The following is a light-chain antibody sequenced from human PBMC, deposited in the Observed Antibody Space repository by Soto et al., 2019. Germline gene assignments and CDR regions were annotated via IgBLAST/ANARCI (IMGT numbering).Light chain of an antibody. CDR1: HSVSRTY. J-gene: IGKJ5*01. Sequence: IVLKQSPGTLSFSPGERATLSCGASHSVSRTYLAWYKQKPGQAPRLLIYGTSDRATGTPDRFSGSASGTDFPLTISRMEPEDSAVYYCQQFDDSVTFGHGTRLEIK. V-gene: IGKV3-20*01. CDR2: GTS. CDR3: QQFDDSVT.